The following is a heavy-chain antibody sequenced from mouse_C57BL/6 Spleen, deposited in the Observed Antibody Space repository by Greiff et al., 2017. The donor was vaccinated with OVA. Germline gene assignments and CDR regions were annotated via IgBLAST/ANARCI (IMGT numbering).Heavy chain of an antibody. CDR3: AREGVVATDWYFDV. Sequence: EVKLMESGPGLVKPSQSLSLTCSVTGYSITSGYYWNWIRQFPGNKLEWMGYISYDGSNNYNPSLKNRISITRDTAKNQFFLKLNSVTTEDTATYDCAREGVVATDWYFDVWGTGTTVTVSS. V-gene: IGHV3-6*01. J-gene: IGHJ1*03. CDR2: ISYDGSN. D-gene: IGHD1-1*01. CDR1: GYSITSGYY.